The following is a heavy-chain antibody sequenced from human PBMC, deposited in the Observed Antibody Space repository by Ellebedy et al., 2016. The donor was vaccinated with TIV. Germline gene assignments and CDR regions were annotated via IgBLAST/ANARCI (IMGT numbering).Heavy chain of an antibody. CDR1: GFTERSYA. CDR2: ISGSGGST. Sequence: GESLMISCAASGFTERSYARRWVGKESGTGLEWVSAISGSGGSTYYADSVTGRFPISRDNSKTTLYLQMNSLRAEDTAVYYSSLPTPGSGSVFDYWGQGTLVTVSS. D-gene: IGHD3-10*01. V-gene: IGHV3-23*01. J-gene: IGHJ4*02. CDR3: SLPTPGSGSVFDY.